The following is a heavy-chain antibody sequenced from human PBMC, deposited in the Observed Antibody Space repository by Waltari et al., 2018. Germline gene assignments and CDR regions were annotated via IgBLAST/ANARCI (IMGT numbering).Heavy chain of an antibody. D-gene: IGHD3-22*01. Sequence: QVQLVESGGGVVQPGKSLRLSCAASEFTFSSYAMHWVRQAPGKGLEGLSVISYNERNIYYVDSVKGRFTISRDNSKKMLYLQMNSLRAEDTAVYYCARDYCDRRNCHGMDVWGQGTTVTVSS. CDR2: ISYNERNI. J-gene: IGHJ6*02. CDR1: EFTFSSYA. CDR3: ARDYCDRRNCHGMDV. V-gene: IGHV3-30*01.